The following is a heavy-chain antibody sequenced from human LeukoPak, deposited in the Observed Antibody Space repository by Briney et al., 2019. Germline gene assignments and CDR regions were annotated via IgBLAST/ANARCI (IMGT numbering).Heavy chain of an antibody. CDR2: ISYDGNDK. D-gene: IGHD3-10*01. V-gene: IGHV3-30*18. CDR1: GFTFRNYA. CDR3: AKDEPGSYSPSDY. J-gene: IGHJ4*02. Sequence: GRSLRLSCAASGFTFRNYAMHWVRQAPGKGLEWVAFISYDGNDKYYADSVKGRFTISRDNSKNTLYLQMNSLRAEDMAVYYCAKDEPGSYSPSDYWGQGTLVTVSS.